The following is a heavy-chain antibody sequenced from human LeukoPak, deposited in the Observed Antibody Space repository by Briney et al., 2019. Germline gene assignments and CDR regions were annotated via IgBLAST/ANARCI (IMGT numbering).Heavy chain of an antibody. J-gene: IGHJ5*02. CDR1: GGSINSYY. D-gene: IGHD3-10*01. Sequence: SETLSLTCTVSGGSINSYYWSWIRQPPGKGLECIGYIHYTGSTNYNPSLKSRVTISVDTSKNQFSLKLSSVTAADTAIYYCARGGYYGSGNDFRFDPWGQGTLVTVSS. V-gene: IGHV4-59*01. CDR3: ARGGYYGSGNDFRFDP. CDR2: IHYTGST.